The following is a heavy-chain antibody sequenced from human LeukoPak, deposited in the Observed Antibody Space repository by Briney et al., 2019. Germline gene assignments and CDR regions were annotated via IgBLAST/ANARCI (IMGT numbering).Heavy chain of an antibody. D-gene: IGHD3-9*01. J-gene: IGHJ3*02. V-gene: IGHV4-38-2*02. Sequence: SETLSLTCTVSGYSISTDYYWGWIRQPPGKGLQWIASIYHSGTTYYNPSLKSRVTISVDTSKNQFSLKLSSVTAADTAVYYCARVQADILTGYPDAFDIWGQGTMVTVSS. CDR3: ARVQADILTGYPDAFDI. CDR1: GYSISTDYY. CDR2: IYHSGTT.